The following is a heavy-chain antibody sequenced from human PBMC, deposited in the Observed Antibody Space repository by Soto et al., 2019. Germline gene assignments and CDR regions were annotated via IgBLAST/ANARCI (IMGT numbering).Heavy chain of an antibody. Sequence: GGSLRLSCAASGFTFSSYAMHWVRQAPGKGLEWVAVISYDGSNKYYADSVKGRFTISRDNSKNTLYLQMNSLRAEDTAVYYCARDPSGSSRSSYGMDVWGQGTTVTVSS. V-gene: IGHV3-30-3*01. CDR3: ARDPSGSSRSSYGMDV. D-gene: IGHD6-13*01. J-gene: IGHJ6*02. CDR1: GFTFSSYA. CDR2: ISYDGSNK.